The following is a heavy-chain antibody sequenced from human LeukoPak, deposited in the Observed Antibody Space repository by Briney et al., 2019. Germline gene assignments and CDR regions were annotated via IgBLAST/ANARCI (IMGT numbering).Heavy chain of an antibody. D-gene: IGHD3-22*01. Sequence: GGSLRLSCAASGFTFSSYEMNWVRQAPGKGLEWVSYISSSGSTIYYADSVKGRFTISRDNAKNSLYLQMNSLRAEDTALYYCAKDIGRGSSGYYDAFDIWGQGTMVTVSS. CDR3: AKDIGRGSSGYYDAFDI. CDR2: ISSSGSTI. CDR1: GFTFSSYE. J-gene: IGHJ3*02. V-gene: IGHV3-48*03.